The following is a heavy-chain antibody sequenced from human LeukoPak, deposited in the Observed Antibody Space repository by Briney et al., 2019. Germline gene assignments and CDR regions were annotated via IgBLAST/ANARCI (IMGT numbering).Heavy chain of an antibody. J-gene: IGHJ4*02. CDR2: IIPIFGTA. CDR1: GGTFSSYA. Sequence: ASVKVSCKASGGTFSSYAISWVRQAPGQGLEWMGGIIPIFGTANYAQKFQGRVTTTADESTSTAYMELSSLRSEDTAVYYCALTYYYDSSGYHYFDYWGQGTLVTVSS. CDR3: ALTYYYDSSGYHYFDY. D-gene: IGHD3-22*01. V-gene: IGHV1-69*13.